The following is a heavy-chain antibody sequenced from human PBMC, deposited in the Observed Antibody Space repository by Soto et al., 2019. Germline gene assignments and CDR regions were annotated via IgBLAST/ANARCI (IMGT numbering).Heavy chain of an antibody. V-gene: IGHV1-3*01. D-gene: IGHD3-16*01. CDR1: GYTFASYT. J-gene: IGHJ4*02. Sequence: ASVKVSCKTAGYTFASYTIHWVRQAPGQRPEWMGWINAGNGNTGSSQKFQDRVTLTRDASSSTAYMELRSLQSEDTAVYYSARNLVGVLDGTCALGYWREGTLVTVYS. CDR3: ARNLVGVLDGTCALGY. CDR2: INAGNGNT.